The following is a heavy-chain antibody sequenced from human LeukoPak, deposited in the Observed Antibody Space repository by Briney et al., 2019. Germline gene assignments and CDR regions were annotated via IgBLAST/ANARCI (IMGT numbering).Heavy chain of an antibody. CDR1: GYSISSGYY. CDR2: IYHSGST. CDR3: ARAYSSSWTGNFQH. J-gene: IGHJ1*01. V-gene: IGHV4-38-2*02. Sequence: SETLSLTCTVSGYSISSGYYWGWIRQPPGKGLEWIGSIYHSGSTYYNPSLKSRVTISVDPSKNQFSLKLSSVTAADTAVYYCARAYSSSWTGNFQHWGQGTLVTVSS. D-gene: IGHD6-13*01.